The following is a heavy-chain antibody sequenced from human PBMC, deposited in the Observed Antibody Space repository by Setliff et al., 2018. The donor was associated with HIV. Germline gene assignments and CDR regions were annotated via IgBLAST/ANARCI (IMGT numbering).Heavy chain of an antibody. V-gene: IGHV5-51*01. D-gene: IGHD2-15*01. CDR3: ARSPIRYCSSGSCYSGFDQ. CDR1: GYSFTSYW. CDR2: IYPGDSDI. Sequence: RGESLTISCKGSGYSFTSYWIGWVRQMPGKGLEWMGIIYPGDSDIRYSPSFEGQVTISADKSISTAYLQWSGLKASDTAIYYCARSPIRYCSSGSCYSGFDQWGQGTPVTV. J-gene: IGHJ4*02.